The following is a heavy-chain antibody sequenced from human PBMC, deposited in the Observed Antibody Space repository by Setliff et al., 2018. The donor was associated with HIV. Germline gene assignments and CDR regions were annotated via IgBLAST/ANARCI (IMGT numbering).Heavy chain of an antibody. D-gene: IGHD2-2*01. CDR3: ARHRDPPGTSWIFYYYYMDL. Sequence: SETLSLTCTVSGGSISRGNHFWTWIRQPAGKGLEWIGRIYTSGSTNYNPSLKSRVTISVDTSKKQVSLKLSSVTAADTGVYYCARHRDPPGTSWIFYYYYMDLWGGGTTVTVSS. CDR2: IYTSGST. CDR1: GGSISRGNHF. J-gene: IGHJ6*03. V-gene: IGHV4-61*02.